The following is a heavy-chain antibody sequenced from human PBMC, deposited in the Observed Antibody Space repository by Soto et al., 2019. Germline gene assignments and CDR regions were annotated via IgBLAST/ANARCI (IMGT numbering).Heavy chain of an antibody. Sequence: ASVKVSCKASGYTFASYYIHWVRQAPGQGLEWMGIINPSGSSTNYAQKFQGRVTMTSDTSTSTVYMELSSLRSEDTAVYYFARVPTWVEPATITILDYWGQGTLVTVSS. CDR2: INPSGSST. D-gene: IGHD2-2*01. CDR3: ARVPTWVEPATITILDY. CDR1: GYTFASYY. J-gene: IGHJ4*02. V-gene: IGHV1-46*01.